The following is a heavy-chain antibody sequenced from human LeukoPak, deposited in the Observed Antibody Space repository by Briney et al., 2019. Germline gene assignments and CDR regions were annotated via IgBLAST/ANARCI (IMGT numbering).Heavy chain of an antibody. D-gene: IGHD3/OR15-3a*01. CDR1: GGSFSGYY. V-gene: IGHV4-34*01. J-gene: IGHJ4*02. CDR3: ARQTGSGLFILP. Sequence: SETLSLTCAVYGGSFSGYYWSWIRQPPGKGREWIGEINHSGSTNYNPSLKSRVTISVDTSKNQFSLKLTSVTAADTAVYYCARQTGSGLFILPGGQGTLVTVSS. CDR2: INHSGST.